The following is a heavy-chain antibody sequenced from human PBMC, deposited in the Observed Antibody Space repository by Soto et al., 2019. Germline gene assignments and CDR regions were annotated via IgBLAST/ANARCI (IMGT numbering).Heavy chain of an antibody. J-gene: IGHJ3*02. CDR2: IIPILGIA. Sequence: SVKVSCKASGGTFSSYTMSWVRQAPGQGLEWMGRIIPILGIANYAQKFQGRVTITADKSTSTAYMELSSLRSEDTAVYYCAREGRVEVVAATPFAFDIWGQGTMVTVSS. CDR1: GGTFSSYT. D-gene: IGHD2-15*01. V-gene: IGHV1-69*04. CDR3: AREGRVEVVAATPFAFDI.